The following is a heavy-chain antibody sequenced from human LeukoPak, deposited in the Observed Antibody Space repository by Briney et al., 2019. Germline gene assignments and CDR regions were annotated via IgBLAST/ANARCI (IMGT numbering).Heavy chain of an antibody. Sequence: GGSLRLSCAASGFTFSSYGMHWVRQVPGKGLVWVSRIKSDGSSTTYAESVKGRFTISRDNANNMLNLQMNSLRAEDTAVYYCARGTTWGGDYFDYWGQGTLVNVSS. CDR1: GFTFSSYG. V-gene: IGHV3-74*01. CDR3: ARGTTWGGDYFDY. CDR2: IKSDGSST. D-gene: IGHD3-16*01. J-gene: IGHJ4*02.